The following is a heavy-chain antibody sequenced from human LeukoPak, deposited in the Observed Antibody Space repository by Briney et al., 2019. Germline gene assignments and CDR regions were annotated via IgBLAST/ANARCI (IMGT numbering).Heavy chain of an antibody. Sequence: PSETLSLTCAVYGGSFSGYYWSWIRQPPGKGLEWIGEINHSGSTNYNPSLKSRVTISVDTSKNQFSLKLSSVTAADTAVYYCARTRYNWNPFDYWGQGTLVTVSS. CDR2: INHSGST. D-gene: IGHD1-20*01. CDR3: ARTRYNWNPFDY. J-gene: IGHJ4*02. V-gene: IGHV4-34*01. CDR1: GGSFSGYY.